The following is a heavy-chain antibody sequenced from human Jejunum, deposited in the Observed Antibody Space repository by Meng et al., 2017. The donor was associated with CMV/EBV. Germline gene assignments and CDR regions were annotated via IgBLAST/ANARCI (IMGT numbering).Heavy chain of an antibody. CDR2: IIPMFGTI. Sequence: TTHGISWVRQAPGQGLEWMGGIIPMFGTISYAQRFQGRLTIITDKSTNTAHMELNSLTSEDTAVYYCARGINCTSISCAWGFSDHWGLGTLVTVSS. J-gene: IGHJ4*02. V-gene: IGHV1-69*05. D-gene: IGHD2-2*01. CDR1: TTHG. CDR3: ARGINCTSISCAWGFSDH.